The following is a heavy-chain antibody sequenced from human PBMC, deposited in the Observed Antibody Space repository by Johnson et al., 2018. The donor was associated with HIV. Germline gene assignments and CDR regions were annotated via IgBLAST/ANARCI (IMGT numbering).Heavy chain of an antibody. CDR3: AKNRDPSLGGTMVLLSDAFDI. V-gene: IGHV3-11*01. J-gene: IGHJ3*02. CDR2: ISNSGSTI. Sequence: QVQLVESGGGLIQPGGSLRLSCAASGFSFNDYSMSWIRQAPGKGLEWVSYISNSGSTINYADSVKGRFTVSRDNAKNSLYLQMNSLRAGDTALYYCAKNRDPSLGGTMVLLSDAFDIWGQGTMVTVSS. CDR1: GFSFNDYS. D-gene: IGHD3-10*01.